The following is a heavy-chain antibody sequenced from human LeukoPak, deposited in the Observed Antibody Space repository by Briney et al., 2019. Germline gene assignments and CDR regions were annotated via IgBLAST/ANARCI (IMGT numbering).Heavy chain of an antibody. CDR2: ISGSSHYL. CDR3: ARELNYYDSSGTFDY. V-gene: IGHV3-21*01. D-gene: IGHD3-22*01. CDR1: GFTFSSYS. J-gene: IGHJ4*02. Sequence: GGSLRLSCAASGFTFSSYSMNWVRQAPGKGLEWVSSISGSSHYLYYADSVKGRFTISRDNAKNSLYLQMNSLRAEDTAVYYCARELNYYDSSGTFDYWGQGTLVTVSS.